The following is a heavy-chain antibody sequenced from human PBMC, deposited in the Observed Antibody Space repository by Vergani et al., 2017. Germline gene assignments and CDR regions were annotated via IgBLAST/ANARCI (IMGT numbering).Heavy chain of an antibody. V-gene: IGHV3-15*01. J-gene: IGHJ4*02. CDR2: IKGKTDGGTR. CDR3: TAGTGRSDFDY. CDR1: GFTFSNAW. Sequence: EVQLVESGGGLVKPGGSLRLSCAASGFTFSNAWMSWVRQAPGKGLEWVGRIKGKTDGGTRDFAAPVKGRFSISRDDSKTTVYLQMNSLRTEDTAVYFCTAGTGRSDFDYWGQWTLVTVSS. D-gene: IGHD2-15*01.